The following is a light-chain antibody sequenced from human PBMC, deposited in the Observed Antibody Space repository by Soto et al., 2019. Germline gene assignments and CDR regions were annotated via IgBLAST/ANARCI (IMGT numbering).Light chain of an antibody. J-gene: IGKJ1*01. V-gene: IGKV3-11*01. CDR1: QSVSSY. CDR3: QQYSSYSS. CDR2: DAS. Sequence: EIVLTQSPGTLSLTPGERATLSCRASQSVSSYLAWYQQKPGQAPRLLIYDASNRATGIPARFSGSGSGTDFTLTSSSLEPEDFATYYCQQYSSYSSFAQRAKVDI.